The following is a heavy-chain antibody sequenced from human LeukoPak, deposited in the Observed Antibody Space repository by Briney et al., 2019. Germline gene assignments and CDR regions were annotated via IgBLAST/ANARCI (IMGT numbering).Heavy chain of an antibody. CDR3: ARERFGYDAFDI. V-gene: IGHV1-2*02. J-gene: IGHJ3*02. D-gene: IGHD3-10*01. Sequence: ASVKVSCKASGYTFTGYYMHWVRQAPGQGLEWMGWINPNSGGTNYAQKFQGRVTMTRDTSISTAYMELSRLRSDDTAVYYCARERFGYDAFDIWGQGTMVTVSS. CDR2: INPNSGGT. CDR1: GYTFTGYY.